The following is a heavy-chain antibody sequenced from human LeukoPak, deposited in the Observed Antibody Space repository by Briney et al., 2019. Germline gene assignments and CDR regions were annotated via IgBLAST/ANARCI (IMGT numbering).Heavy chain of an antibody. D-gene: IGHD3-3*01. CDR1: GFTFSSYG. V-gene: IGHV3-30*03. CDR2: ISYDGSNK. CDR3: ARDEARGYDFRSQDH. J-gene: IGHJ4*02. Sequence: GGSLRLSRAASGFTFSSYGMHWVRQAPGKGLEWVAVISYDGSNKYYADSVKGRFTISRDNSKNTLYLQMNSPRVEDTAVYYCARDEARGYDFRSQDHWGQGTLVSVSS.